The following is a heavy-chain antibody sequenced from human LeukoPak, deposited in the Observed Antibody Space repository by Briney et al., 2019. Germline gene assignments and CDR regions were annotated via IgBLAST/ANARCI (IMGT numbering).Heavy chain of an antibody. V-gene: IGHV4-34*01. Sequence: SETLSLTCAVYGGSFSGYYWSWVRQPPGKGLEWIGEINHSGSTNYNPSLKSRVTISVDTSKNQFSQTLSSVTAADTAVYYCARGQIITMVRGVMPYYFDYWGQGTLVTVSS. J-gene: IGHJ4*02. CDR3: ARGQIITMVRGVMPYYFDY. CDR1: GGSFSGYY. D-gene: IGHD3-10*01. CDR2: INHSGST.